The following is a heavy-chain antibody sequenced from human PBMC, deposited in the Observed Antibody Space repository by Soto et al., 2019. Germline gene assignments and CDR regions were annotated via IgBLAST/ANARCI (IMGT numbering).Heavy chain of an antibody. CDR3: ARGRYSSGWPRPFDY. D-gene: IGHD6-19*01. V-gene: IGHV3-11*05. Sequence: GGSLRLSCAASGLTFSDYYMSWIRQAPGKGLEWVSYISSSSSYTNYADSVKGRFTISRDNAKNSLYLQMNSLRAEDTAVYYCARGRYSSGWPRPFDYWGQGTLVTVSS. J-gene: IGHJ4*02. CDR2: ISSSSSYT. CDR1: GLTFSDYY.